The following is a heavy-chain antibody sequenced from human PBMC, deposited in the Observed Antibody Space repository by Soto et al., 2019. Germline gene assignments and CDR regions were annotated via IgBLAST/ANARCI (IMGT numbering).Heavy chain of an antibody. D-gene: IGHD3-10*01. CDR2: IYYSGST. V-gene: IGHV4-31*03. Sequence: SETLSLTCTVSGGSISSGGYYWSWIRQHPGKGLEWIGYIYYSGSTYYNPSLKSRVTISVDTSKNQFSLKLSSVTAADTAVYYCARVVRGVMELKIHHWFDPWGQGTLVTVSS. CDR1: GGSISSGGYY. CDR3: ARVVRGVMELKIHHWFDP. J-gene: IGHJ5*02.